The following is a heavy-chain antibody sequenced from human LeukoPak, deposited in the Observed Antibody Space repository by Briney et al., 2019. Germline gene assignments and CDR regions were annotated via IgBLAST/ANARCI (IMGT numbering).Heavy chain of an antibody. Sequence: GGSLRLSCAASGFTFSSYGMHWVRQAPGKGLEWVAFIRYDGSNKYYADSVKGRFTISRDNSKNTLYLQMNSLRAEDTAVYYCAKDRAIPYSSSWYWSDPWGQGTLVTVSS. J-gene: IGHJ5*02. CDR3: AKDRAIPYSSSWYWSDP. V-gene: IGHV3-30*02. D-gene: IGHD6-13*01. CDR2: IRYDGSNK. CDR1: GFTFSSYG.